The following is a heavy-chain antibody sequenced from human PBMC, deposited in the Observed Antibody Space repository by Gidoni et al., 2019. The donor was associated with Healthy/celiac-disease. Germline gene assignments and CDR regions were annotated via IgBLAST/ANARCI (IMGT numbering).Heavy chain of an antibody. Sequence: QVQLQESGPGLVKPSETLSLTCTVSGGSISSYYWSWIRQPPGKGLEWIGYIYYGGSTNYNPSLKSRVTISVDTSKNQFSLKLSSVTAADTAVYYCARLGLPDAFDIWGQGTMVTVSS. CDR3: ARLGLPDAFDI. J-gene: IGHJ3*02. CDR2: IYYGGST. CDR1: GGSISSYY. V-gene: IGHV4-59*01.